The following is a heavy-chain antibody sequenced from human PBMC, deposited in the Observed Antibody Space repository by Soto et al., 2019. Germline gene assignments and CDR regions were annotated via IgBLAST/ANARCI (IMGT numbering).Heavy chain of an antibody. J-gene: IGHJ5*02. CDR3: ARLKTYYDILTASSAPPNWFDP. CDR2: INHSGST. V-gene: IGHV4-34*01. Sequence: SETLSLTCAVYGGSFSGYYWSWIRQPPGKGLEWIGEINHSGSTNYNPSLKSRVTISVDTSKNQFSLKLSSVTAADTAVYYCARLKTYYDILTASSAPPNWFDPWGQGTLVTVSS. D-gene: IGHD3-9*01. CDR1: GGSFSGYY.